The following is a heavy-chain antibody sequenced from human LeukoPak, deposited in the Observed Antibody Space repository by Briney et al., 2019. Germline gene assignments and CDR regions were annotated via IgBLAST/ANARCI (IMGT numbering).Heavy chain of an antibody. CDR2: ISSSSSYI. CDR1: GFTFSTYS. J-gene: IGHJ4*02. CDR3: ARLRTTGTFDY. D-gene: IGHD1-1*01. V-gene: IGHV3-21*01. Sequence: GGSLRLSCAASGFTFSTYSMNWVRQAPGKGLEWVSSISSSSSYIYYADSVKGRLTISRDNAKNSLYLQMNSLRAEDTALYYCARLRTTGTFDYWGQGTLVTVSS.